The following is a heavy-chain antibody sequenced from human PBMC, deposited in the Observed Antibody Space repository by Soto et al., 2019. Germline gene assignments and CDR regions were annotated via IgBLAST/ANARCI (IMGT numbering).Heavy chain of an antibody. Sequence: QVQLQESGPGLVKPSGTLSLTCAVSGDSVSSPYYWCWVRQPPGKGLEWIGEVFHTGTTSYNPSLRSRVTITMDKSIQQFSLDINSVTAADTAVHYCARSAGWYAIHAWGPGSLVIVSS. CDR2: VFHTGTT. J-gene: IGHJ5*02. CDR3: ARSAGWYAIHA. V-gene: IGHV4-4*02. D-gene: IGHD6-19*01. CDR1: GDSVSSPYY.